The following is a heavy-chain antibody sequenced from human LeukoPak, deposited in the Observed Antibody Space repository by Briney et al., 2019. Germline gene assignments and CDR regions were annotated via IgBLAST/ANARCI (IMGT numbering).Heavy chain of an antibody. V-gene: IGHV1-18*01. CDR3: ARAELRGWFDP. D-gene: IGHD1-7*01. CDR1: GYTFTSYG. Sequence: ASVKFSCKASGYTFTSYGISWVRQAPGQGLEWMGWISAYNGNTNYAQKLQGRVTTTTDTSTSTAYMELRSLRSDDTAVYYCARAELRGWFDPWGQGTLVTVSS. J-gene: IGHJ5*02. CDR2: ISAYNGNT.